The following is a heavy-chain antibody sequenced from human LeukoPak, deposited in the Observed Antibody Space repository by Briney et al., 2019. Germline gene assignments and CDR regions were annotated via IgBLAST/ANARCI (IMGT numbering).Heavy chain of an antibody. CDR3: ARMNYYGSGMAY. CDR1: GFTFSSHGM. D-gene: IGHD3-10*01. V-gene: IGHV4-4*02. Sequence: GTLRLSCAASGFTFSSHGMSWVRQPPGKGLEWIGEIYHSGSTNYNASLKSRVTISVDKSKNQISLKLSSVTAADTAVYHCARMNYYGSGMAYWGQGTLVTVSS. J-gene: IGHJ4*02. CDR2: IYHSGST.